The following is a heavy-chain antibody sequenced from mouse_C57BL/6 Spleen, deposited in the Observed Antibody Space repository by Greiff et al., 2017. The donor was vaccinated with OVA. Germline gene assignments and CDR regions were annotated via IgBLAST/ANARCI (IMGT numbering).Heavy chain of an antibody. J-gene: IGHJ1*03. CDR1: GYTFTSYW. Sequence: QVQLQQPGAELVKPGASVKLSCKASGYTFTSYWMHWVKQRPGQGLEWIGMIHPNSGSTNYNEKFKSKATLTVDKSSGTAYMQLSSLTSEDSAVYYCARFPPILGYFDVWGTGTTVTVSS. CDR3: ARFPPILGYFDV. CDR2: IHPNSGST. D-gene: IGHD1-1*01. V-gene: IGHV1-64*01.